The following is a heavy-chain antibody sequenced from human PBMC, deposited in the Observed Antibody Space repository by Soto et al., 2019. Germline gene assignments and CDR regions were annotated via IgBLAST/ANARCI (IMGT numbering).Heavy chain of an antibody. D-gene: IGHD3-3*01. CDR3: ARGHYDFWSGYDDAFDI. V-gene: IGHV4-31*03. Sequence: PSETLSLTCTVSGGSISSGGYYWSWIRQHPGKGLEWIGYIYYSGSTYYNPSLKSRVTISVDTSKNQFSLKPSSVTAADTAVYYCARGHYDFWSGYDDAFDIWGQGTMVTVSS. CDR1: GGSISSGGYY. J-gene: IGHJ3*02. CDR2: IYYSGST.